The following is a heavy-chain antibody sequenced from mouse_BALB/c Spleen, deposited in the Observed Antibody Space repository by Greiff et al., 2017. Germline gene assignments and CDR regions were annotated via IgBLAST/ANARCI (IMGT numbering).Heavy chain of an antibody. V-gene: IGHV1S81*02. Sequence: VQLQQPGAELVRPGVSVKLSCKASGYTFTSYWMHWIKQRPEQGLEWIGEINPSNGGTNYKEKFKSKATLTVDKSTSTAYMQRSRLTSEDSAVYNSARANCDVGAMDYWGQGTSVTVSS. CDR2: INPSNGGT. CDR1: GYTFTSYW. D-gene: IGHD4-1*01. CDR3: ARANCDVGAMDY. J-gene: IGHJ4*01.